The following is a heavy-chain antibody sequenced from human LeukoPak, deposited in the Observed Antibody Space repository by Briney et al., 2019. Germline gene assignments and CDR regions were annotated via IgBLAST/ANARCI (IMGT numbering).Heavy chain of an antibody. V-gene: IGHV4-59*01. J-gene: IGHJ4*02. CDR1: GGSISSYY. Sequence: SETLSLTCTVSGGSISSYYWSWIRQPPGKGLEWIGYIYYSGNTNYNPSLKSRVTISVDTSKNQFSLKLNSVTAADTAVYYCARDRSTVAMARWGVFDYWGQGTLVTVSS. CDR2: IYYSGNT. D-gene: IGHD5-12*01. CDR3: ARDRSTVAMARWGVFDY.